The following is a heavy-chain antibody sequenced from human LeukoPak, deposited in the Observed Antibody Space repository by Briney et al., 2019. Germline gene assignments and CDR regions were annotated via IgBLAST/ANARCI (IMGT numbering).Heavy chain of an antibody. D-gene: IGHD2-8*01. V-gene: IGHV1-46*01. CDR2: LNPSGGST. CDR1: GYTFTSYY. J-gene: IGHJ3*02. Sequence: ASVKVSCKASGYTFTSYYMHWVRQAPGQGLECVGILNPSGGSTTYAQKFQVRVTMTTDMSTSTVYMELSSLRSEDTAVYYCARAMGPSTEDAFDIWGQGTMVTVSS. CDR3: ARAMGPSTEDAFDI.